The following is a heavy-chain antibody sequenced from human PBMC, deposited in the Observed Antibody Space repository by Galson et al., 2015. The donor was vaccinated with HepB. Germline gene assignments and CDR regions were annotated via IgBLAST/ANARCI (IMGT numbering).Heavy chain of an antibody. CDR1: GFTFSSYW. D-gene: IGHD2-21*02. V-gene: IGHV3-74*01. J-gene: IGHJ4*02. CDR2: INSDGSST. CDR3: ARVRRPLAYCGGDCPPDY. Sequence: SLRLSCAASGFTFSSYWMHWVRQAPGKGLVWVSRINSDGSSTSYADSVKGRFTISRDNAKNTLYLQMNSLRAEDTAVYYCARVRRPLAYCGGDCPPDYWGQGTLVTLSS.